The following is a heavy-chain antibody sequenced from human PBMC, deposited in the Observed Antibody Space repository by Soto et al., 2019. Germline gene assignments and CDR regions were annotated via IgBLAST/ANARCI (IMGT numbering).Heavy chain of an antibody. J-gene: IGHJ6*02. V-gene: IGHV5-51*01. CDR1: GYSVTSHW. D-gene: IGHD6-19*01. CDR2: IYPSDSDT. CDR3: ARQGTAVIYYYGMDV. Sequence: GQALTLSCQGSGYSVTSHWSTWVRQKPGKGLEWMGSIYPSDSDTRYSPSFQGQVTISADKSISTAYLQWSSLKASDTAMYYCARQGTAVIYYYGMDVWGQGTTVTGSS.